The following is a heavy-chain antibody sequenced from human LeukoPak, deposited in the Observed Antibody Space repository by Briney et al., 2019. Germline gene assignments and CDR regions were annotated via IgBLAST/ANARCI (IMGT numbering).Heavy chain of an antibody. CDR2: ISGSGTTT. J-gene: IGHJ3*01. CDR3: AKLSVGTTMLGAFDL. V-gene: IGHV3-23*01. D-gene: IGHD1-26*01. Sequence: GGSLRLSCVASGLTFSNYAMTWVRQAPGKGLEWVSGISGSGTTTFYAESVKGRFTISRDNSKNTLSLQMNSLRAEDTAIYHCAKLSVGTTMLGAFDLWGQGKMVTVSS. CDR1: GLTFSNYA.